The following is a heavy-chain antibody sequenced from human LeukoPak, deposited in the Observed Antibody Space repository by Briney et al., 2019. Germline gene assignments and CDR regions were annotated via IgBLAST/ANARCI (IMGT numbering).Heavy chain of an antibody. D-gene: IGHD3-16*02. CDR1: GLTFSSYA. V-gene: IGHV3-23*01. Sequence: GGCLRLSCAASGLTFSSYAMSWVRQAPGQGLEWVSAISGSGGSTYYADSVKGRFTISRDNSKNTLYLQMNSLRAEDTAVYYCAKDRYRVDLNYYYMDVWGKGTTVTVSS. CDR2: ISGSGGST. J-gene: IGHJ6*03. CDR3: AKDRYRVDLNYYYMDV.